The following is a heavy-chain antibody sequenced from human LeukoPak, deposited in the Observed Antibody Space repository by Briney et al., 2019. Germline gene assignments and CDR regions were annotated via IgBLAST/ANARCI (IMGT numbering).Heavy chain of an antibody. CDR1: GFTFSSYS. CDR2: IIIIGSYT. J-gene: IGHJ1*01. V-gene: IGHV3-21*01. D-gene: IGHD4-11*01. CDR3: ARDKGDYGNSESAEYFQH. Sequence: GGSLRLSCAASGFTFSSYSTNWVRPAPGGGLEWVSSIIIIGSYTYYADSVKGRFTISRDNAKNSLYLQMNSLRAEDTAVYYCARDKGDYGNSESAEYFQHWGQGTLVTVSS.